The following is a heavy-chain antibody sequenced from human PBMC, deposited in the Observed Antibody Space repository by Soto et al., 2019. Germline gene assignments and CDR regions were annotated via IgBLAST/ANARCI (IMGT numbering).Heavy chain of an antibody. V-gene: IGHV3-23*01. CDR3: AKDERSPYYDFWSGYQYYYGMDV. Sequence: EGSLRLSCAASGFTFSSYAMSWVRQAPGKGLEWVSAISGSGGSTYYADSVKGRFTISRDNSKNTLYLQMNSLRAEDTAVYYCAKDERSPYYDFWSGYQYYYGMDVWGQGTTVTVSS. D-gene: IGHD3-3*01. J-gene: IGHJ6*02. CDR1: GFTFSSYA. CDR2: ISGSGGST.